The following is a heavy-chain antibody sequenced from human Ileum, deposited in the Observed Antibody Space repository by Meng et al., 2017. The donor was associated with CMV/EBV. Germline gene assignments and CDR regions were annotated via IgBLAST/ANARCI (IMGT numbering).Heavy chain of an antibody. CDR1: GGSVSSGSYY. D-gene: IGHD6-13*01. CDR3: AREIAEAGYYYYGMDV. Sequence: GSLRLSGTVSGGSVSSGSYYWSWFRQSPGKGLEWIGYIYYSGSTNYNPSLKSRVTISVDTSKNQFSLKLRSVTTADTAVYYCAREIAEAGYYYYGMDVWGQGTTVTVSS. CDR2: IYYSGST. J-gene: IGHJ6*02. V-gene: IGHV4-61*01.